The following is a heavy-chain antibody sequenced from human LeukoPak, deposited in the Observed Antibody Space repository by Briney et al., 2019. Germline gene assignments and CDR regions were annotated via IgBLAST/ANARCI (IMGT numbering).Heavy chain of an antibody. V-gene: IGHV4-59*08. CDR1: GGSISSYY. Sequence: PSETLSLTCTVSGGSISSYYWSWIRQPPGKGLEWIGYIYYSGSTNYNPSLESRVTISADMSKNQLSLRLTSVTAADTAVYYCARHLRHYAGAGAYYFDYWGQGTLVTVSS. J-gene: IGHJ4*02. CDR2: IYYSGST. D-gene: IGHD4-17*01. CDR3: ARHLRHYAGAGAYYFDY.